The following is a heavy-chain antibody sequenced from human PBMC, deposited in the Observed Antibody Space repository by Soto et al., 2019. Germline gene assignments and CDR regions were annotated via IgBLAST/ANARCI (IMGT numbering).Heavy chain of an antibody. Sequence: ASVKVSCKASGGTFSSYAISWVRQAPGQGLEWMGGIIPIFGTANYAQKFQGRVTLTADESTSTANMALSSLRSEDTAVYYGARAYYYDSSGYYHGDYFDYWGQGTLVTVSS. CDR3: ARAYYYDSSGYYHGDYFDY. CDR1: GGTFSSYA. V-gene: IGHV1-69*13. CDR2: IIPIFGTA. J-gene: IGHJ4*02. D-gene: IGHD3-22*01.